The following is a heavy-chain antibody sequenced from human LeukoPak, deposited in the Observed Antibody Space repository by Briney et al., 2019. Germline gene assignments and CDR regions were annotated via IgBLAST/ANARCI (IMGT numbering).Heavy chain of an antibody. Sequence: PGGSLRLSCAASGFTFSDYAMAWVRQAPGKGLEWVSYISSSSSTIYYADSVKGRFTISGDNAKNSLYLQMNSLRAEDTAVYYCARVGAYRFLEWFPGGQGTLVTVSS. CDR3: ARVGAYRFLEWFP. CDR2: ISSSSSTI. V-gene: IGHV3-48*01. CDR1: GFTFSDYA. D-gene: IGHD3-3*01. J-gene: IGHJ4*02.